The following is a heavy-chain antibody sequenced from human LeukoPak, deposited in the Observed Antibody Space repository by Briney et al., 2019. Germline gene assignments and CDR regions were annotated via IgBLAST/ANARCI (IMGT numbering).Heavy chain of an antibody. J-gene: IGHJ6*03. Sequence: ASVKVSCKASGGTFSSYAISWVRQAPGQGLEWMGRIIPIFGTANYAQEFQGRVTITADKSTSTAYMELSSLRSEDTAVYYCARSYSNYDYYYYYMDVWGKGTTVTVSS. CDR2: IIPIFGTA. CDR1: GGTFSSYA. V-gene: IGHV1-69*06. CDR3: ARSYSNYDYYYYYMDV. D-gene: IGHD4-11*01.